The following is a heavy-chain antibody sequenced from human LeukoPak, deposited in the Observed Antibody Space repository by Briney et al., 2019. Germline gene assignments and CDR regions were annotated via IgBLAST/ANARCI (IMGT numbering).Heavy chain of an antibody. D-gene: IGHD1-26*01. J-gene: IGHJ4*02. Sequence: GGSLRLSCAASGFTFSTYSMDWVRQAPGMGLEWVSSISSSSSYIYYADSVKGRFTISRDNSKNTLYLQMNSLRAEDTAVYYCAKARTLVGASDYWGQGTLVTVSS. CDR3: AKARTLVGASDY. CDR1: GFTFSTYS. CDR2: ISSSSSYI. V-gene: IGHV3-21*04.